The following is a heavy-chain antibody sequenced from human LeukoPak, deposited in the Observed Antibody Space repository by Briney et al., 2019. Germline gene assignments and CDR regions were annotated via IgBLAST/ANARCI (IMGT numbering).Heavy chain of an antibody. CDR1: GYLFTTYA. CDR3: ARAMRIVGAGGGYYLMDV. J-gene: IGHJ6*01. Sequence: ASVKVSCKASGYLFTTYAMNWVRQAPGQGLEWIGWIKTNTGDPTYAQGLTGRFVFSVDTSVSTAYLQISSLRAEDTAIYYCARAMRIVGAGGGYYLMDVWGKGTTVTVSS. V-gene: IGHV7-4-1*02. CDR2: IKTNTGDP. D-gene: IGHD6-13*01.